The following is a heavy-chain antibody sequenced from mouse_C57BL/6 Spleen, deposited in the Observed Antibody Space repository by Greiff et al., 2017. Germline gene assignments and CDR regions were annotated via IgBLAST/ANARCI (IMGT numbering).Heavy chain of an antibody. J-gene: IGHJ2*01. Sequence: QVQLKESGPELVKPGASVKISCKASGYAFSSSWMNWVKQRPGKGLEWIGRIYPGDGDTNYNGKFKGKATLTADKSSSTAYMQLSSLTSEDSAVYFCARAYYGSSLDDWGQGTTLTVSS. CDR1: GYAFSSSW. D-gene: IGHD1-1*01. V-gene: IGHV1-82*01. CDR2: IYPGDGDT. CDR3: ARAYYGSSLDD.